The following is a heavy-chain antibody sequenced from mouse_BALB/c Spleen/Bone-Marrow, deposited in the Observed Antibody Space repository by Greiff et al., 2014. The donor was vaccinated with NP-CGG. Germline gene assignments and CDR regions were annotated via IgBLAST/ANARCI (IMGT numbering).Heavy chain of an antibody. V-gene: IGHV5-6-3*01. J-gene: IGHJ4*01. CDR3: ARIWAYYAMDY. D-gene: IGHD4-1*01. CDR2: INSNGGST. Sequence: EVKLMESGGGLVQPGGSLKLSCAAPGFTFSSYGMSWVRQTPDKRLELVATINSNGGSTYYPDSVKGRFTISRDNAKNTLYLQMSSLKSEDTALYYCARIWAYYAMDYWGQGTSVTVSS. CDR1: GFTFSSYG.